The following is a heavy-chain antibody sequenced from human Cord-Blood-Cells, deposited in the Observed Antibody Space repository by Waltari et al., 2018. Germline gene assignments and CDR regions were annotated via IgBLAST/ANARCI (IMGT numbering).Heavy chain of an antibody. CDR2: ISSSSSTI. J-gene: IGHJ6*02. CDR3: ARDEYSSSLFYYYGMDV. Sequence: EVQLVESGGGLVQPGGSLRLSCAASGFTFSSYSMNWVRQAPGKGLEWVSYISSSSSTIYYADSVKGRFTISRDNAKNSLYLQMNSLRAEDTAVYYRARDEYSSSLFYYYGMDVWGQGTTVTVSS. CDR1: GFTFSSYS. D-gene: IGHD6-6*01. V-gene: IGHV3-48*01.